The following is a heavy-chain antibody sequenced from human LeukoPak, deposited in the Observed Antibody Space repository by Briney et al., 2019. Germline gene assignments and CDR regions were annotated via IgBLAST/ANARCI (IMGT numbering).Heavy chain of an antibody. CDR2: MNPNSGNT. J-gene: IGHJ3*02. Sequence: GASVKVSCKASGYTFTSYDINWVRQATGQGLEWMGWMNPNSGNTGYAQKFQGRVTITRNTSISTAYMELSSLRSEDTAVYYCARVSSSSSGAFDIWGQGTMVTVSS. D-gene: IGHD6-6*01. V-gene: IGHV1-8*03. CDR1: GYTFTSYD. CDR3: ARVSSSSSGAFDI.